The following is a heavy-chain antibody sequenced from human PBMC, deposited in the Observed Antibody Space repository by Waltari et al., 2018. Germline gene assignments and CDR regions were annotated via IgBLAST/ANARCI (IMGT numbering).Heavy chain of an antibody. Sequence: QMQLVESGGGVVQPGGSLRLSCAASGFTFSSYGMLWVRQAPGKGLEGVSFIRYYGSNKYYADSVKGRFTISRDNSKNTLYLQMNSLRVEDTAVYYCAKDRGGRYFDYWGLGTLVTVSS. CDR2: IRYYGSNK. J-gene: IGHJ4*02. CDR1: GFTFSSYG. CDR3: AKDRGGRYFDY. V-gene: IGHV3-30*02. D-gene: IGHD3-10*01.